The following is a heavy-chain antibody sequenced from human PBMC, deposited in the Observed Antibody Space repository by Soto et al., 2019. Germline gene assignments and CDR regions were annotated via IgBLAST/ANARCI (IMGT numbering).Heavy chain of an antibody. Sequence: PGGSLRLSCAASGFTFSSYAMHWVRQAPGKGLEWVAVISYDGSNKYYADSVKGRFTISRDNSKNTLYLQMNSLRAEDTAVYYCARGSPLVPAARNYYYYGMDVWGQGTTVTVSS. CDR1: GFTFSSYA. D-gene: IGHD2-2*01. J-gene: IGHJ6*02. CDR3: ARGSPLVPAARNYYYYGMDV. V-gene: IGHV3-30-3*01. CDR2: ISYDGSNK.